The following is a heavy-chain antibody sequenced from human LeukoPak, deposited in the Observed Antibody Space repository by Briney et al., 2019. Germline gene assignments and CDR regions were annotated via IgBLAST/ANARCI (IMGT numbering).Heavy chain of an antibody. V-gene: IGHV3-48*03. Sequence: GGSLRLSCAASGFTFSSYEMNWVRQAPGKGLEWVSCISSSGSTIYYADSVKGRFTIARDNSKNTLYLQMNSLRAEDTAVYYCASVGGRVDYWGQGTLVTVSS. CDR2: ISSSGSTI. D-gene: IGHD3-16*01. CDR1: GFTFSSYE. CDR3: ASVGGRVDY. J-gene: IGHJ4*02.